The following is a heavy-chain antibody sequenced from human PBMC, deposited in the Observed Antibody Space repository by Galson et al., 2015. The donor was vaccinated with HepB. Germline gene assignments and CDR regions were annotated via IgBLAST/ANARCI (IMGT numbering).Heavy chain of an antibody. CDR1: GFTFSDYS. CDR2: LSGSGTTT. D-gene: IGHD3-16*01. J-gene: IGHJ5*02. Sequence: SLRLSCAATGFTFSDYSMTWIRQAPGKGLEWLSYLSGSGTTTFYADSVRGRFTISRDNAKNSLYLQMNSLRAEDTAVYYCARATLRWFAPWGQGTLVTVSS. CDR3: ARATLRWFAP. V-gene: IGHV3-11*01.